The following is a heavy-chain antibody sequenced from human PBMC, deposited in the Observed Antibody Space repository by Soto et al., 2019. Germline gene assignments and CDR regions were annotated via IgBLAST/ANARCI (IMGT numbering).Heavy chain of an antibody. Sequence: GGSLRLSCAASGFTLSSYAMSWVRQAPGKGLEWVSAISGSGGSTYYADSVEGRFTISRDNSKNTLYLQMNSLRAEDTAVYYCAKDYQGLLWFGELLPLLDAFDIWGQGTMVTVSS. D-gene: IGHD3-10*01. CDR1: GFTLSSYA. CDR3: AKDYQGLLWFGELLPLLDAFDI. J-gene: IGHJ3*02. V-gene: IGHV3-23*01. CDR2: ISGSGGST.